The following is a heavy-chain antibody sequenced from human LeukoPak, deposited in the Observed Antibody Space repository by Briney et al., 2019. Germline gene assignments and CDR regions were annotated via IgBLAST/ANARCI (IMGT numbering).Heavy chain of an antibody. Sequence: SVKVSCKASGGTFSSYAISWVRQAPGQGLEWMGGIIPIFGTANYAQKFQGRVTITADKSTSTAYMELSSLRSEDTAVYYCARGPFVVVTAIPDYFDYRGQGTLVTVSS. D-gene: IGHD2-21*02. CDR3: ARGPFVVVTAIPDYFDY. CDR2: IIPIFGTA. J-gene: IGHJ4*02. V-gene: IGHV1-69*06. CDR1: GGTFSSYA.